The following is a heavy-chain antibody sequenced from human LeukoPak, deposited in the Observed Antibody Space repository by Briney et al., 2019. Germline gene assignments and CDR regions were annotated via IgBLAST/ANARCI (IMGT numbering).Heavy chain of an antibody. V-gene: IGHV3-21*01. CDR2: ISSSSSYI. CDR1: GFSFSSYS. D-gene: IGHD5-12*01. J-gene: IGHJ4*02. CDR3: ARARPSMWIDY. Sequence: GGSLRLSCAASGFSFSSYSMNWVRQAPAKGLEWVSSISSSSSYIYYVDSVKGRFTISRDNAKNSLYLQMNSLRAEDTAVYYCARARPSMWIDYWGQGTLVTVSS.